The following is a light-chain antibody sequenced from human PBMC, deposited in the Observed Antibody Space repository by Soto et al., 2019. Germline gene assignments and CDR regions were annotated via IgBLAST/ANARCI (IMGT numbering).Light chain of an antibody. CDR2: DAS. J-gene: IGKJ1*01. CDR1: QSVSSY. CDR3: QQYGSSPRA. V-gene: IGKV3-11*01. Sequence: EIVLTQPPATLSLSPGERATLSCRASQSVSSYLAWYQQKPGQAPRLLIYDASNRATGIPARFSGSGSGTDFTLTISSLEPEDFAVYYCQQYGSSPRAFGQGAKVDI.